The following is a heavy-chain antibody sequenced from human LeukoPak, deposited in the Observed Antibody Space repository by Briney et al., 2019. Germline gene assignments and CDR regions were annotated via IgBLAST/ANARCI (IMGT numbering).Heavy chain of an antibody. J-gene: IGHJ6*02. CDR1: GGSISSYY. CDR2: IYYSGST. CDR3: ARGRGRSNYYYYYGMDV. V-gene: IGHV4-59*01. D-gene: IGHD3-16*01. Sequence: SETLSLICTVSGGSISSYYWSWIRQPPGKGLEWIGYIYYSGSTNYNPSLKSRVTISVDTSKNQFSLKLSSVTAADTAVYYCARGRGRSNYYYYYGMDVWGQGTTVTVSS.